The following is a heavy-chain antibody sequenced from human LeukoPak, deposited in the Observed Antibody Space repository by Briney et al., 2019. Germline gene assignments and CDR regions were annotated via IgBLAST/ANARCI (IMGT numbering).Heavy chain of an antibody. D-gene: IGHD2-8*01. CDR1: GFTFSHYW. Sequence: PGGSLRLSCVASGFTFSHYWMTWYRQAPGKGLEWVANLNQDGSIQAYGDSVRGRSTISRDNAKNSVYIQMNSLRAEDTAMYFCARDHNVADVWGRGTKVTVSS. J-gene: IGHJ3*01. V-gene: IGHV3-7*01. CDR2: LNQDGSIQ. CDR3: ARDHNVADV.